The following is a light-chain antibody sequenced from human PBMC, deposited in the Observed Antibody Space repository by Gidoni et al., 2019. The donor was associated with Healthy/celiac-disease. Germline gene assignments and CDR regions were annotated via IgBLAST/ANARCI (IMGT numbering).Light chain of an antibody. Sequence: EIVLPQSPATLSLSPGESATLSCRASQSVSSYLAWYQLKPGQAPRLLIYDASNRATGIPARFSGSGSGTDFTLTISSLETEDFAVYYCQQRSNWPPLTFGGGTKVEIK. CDR1: QSVSSY. CDR2: DAS. J-gene: IGKJ4*01. CDR3: QQRSNWPPLT. V-gene: IGKV3-11*01.